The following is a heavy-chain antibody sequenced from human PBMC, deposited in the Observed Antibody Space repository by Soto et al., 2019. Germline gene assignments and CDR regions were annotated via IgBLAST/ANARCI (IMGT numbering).Heavy chain of an antibody. V-gene: IGHV1-18*01. CDR2: ISAYNGNT. CDR1: GYTFTSYG. J-gene: IGHJ4*02. CDR3: ARDGEGSYYDSSGYYPTIDY. Sequence: QVQLVQSGAEVKKPGASVKVSCKASGYTFTSYGISWVRQAPGQGLEWMGWISAYNGNTNYAQKLQGRVTMTTDTSTRTAYRELRSLRSDDTAVYYCARDGEGSYYDSSGYYPTIDYWGQGTMVTVSS. D-gene: IGHD3-22*01.